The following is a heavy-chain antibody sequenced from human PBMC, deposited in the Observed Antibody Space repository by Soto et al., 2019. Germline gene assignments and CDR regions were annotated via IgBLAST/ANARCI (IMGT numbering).Heavy chain of an antibody. J-gene: IGHJ6*04. Sequence: TLSLTCTVSGGSISSSSYYWGWIRQPPGKGLEWIGSIYHSGSTNYNPSLESRVTISVHTSKNQFSLKLSSVSAADTAVYYCARARKGSGSDYYYHYGMDVWGKGTTVTVSS. V-gene: IGHV4-39*07. CDR2: IYHSGST. D-gene: IGHD3-3*01. CDR3: ARARKGSGSDYYYHYGMDV. CDR1: GGSISSSSYY.